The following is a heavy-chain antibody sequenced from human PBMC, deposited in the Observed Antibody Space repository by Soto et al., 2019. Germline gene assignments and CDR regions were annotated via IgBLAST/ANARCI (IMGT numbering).Heavy chain of an antibody. CDR1: GGSISSYY. D-gene: IGHD5-18*01. Sequence: SSETLSLTCTVSGGSISSYYWSWIRQPPGKGLEWIGYIYYSGSTNYNPSLKSRVTISVDTSKNQFSLKLSSVTAADTAVYYCARRILNYFDYWGQGTLVTVSS. CDR3: ARRILNYFDY. V-gene: IGHV4-59*08. CDR2: IYYSGST. J-gene: IGHJ4*02.